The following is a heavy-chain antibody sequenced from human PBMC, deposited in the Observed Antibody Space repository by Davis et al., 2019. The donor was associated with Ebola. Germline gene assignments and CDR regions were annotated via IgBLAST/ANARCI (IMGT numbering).Heavy chain of an antibody. CDR3: AKIGGSYPILDY. Sequence: GGSLRLSCAASGFTFSSYGMHWVRQAPGKGLEWVAVISYDGSNKYYADSVKGRFTISRDNSKNTPYLQMNSLRAEDTAVYYCAKIGGSYPILDYWGQGTLVTVSS. D-gene: IGHD3-16*02. V-gene: IGHV3-30*18. CDR2: ISYDGSNK. J-gene: IGHJ4*02. CDR1: GFTFSSYG.